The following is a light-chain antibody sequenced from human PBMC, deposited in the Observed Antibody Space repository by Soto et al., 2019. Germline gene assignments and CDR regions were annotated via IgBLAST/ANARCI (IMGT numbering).Light chain of an antibody. V-gene: IGKV3-20*01. J-gene: IGKJ1*01. CDR3: QQYGSSPT. CDR2: GAF. Sequence: EIVMTQSPATLSVSPWERATLSCRASQSVSSSFLAWYQQKVGQAPRLLIYGAFSRATGIPDRFSGSGSGTDFTLSISRLEPEDFAVYYCQQYGSSPTFGQGTKVDIK. CDR1: QSVSSSF.